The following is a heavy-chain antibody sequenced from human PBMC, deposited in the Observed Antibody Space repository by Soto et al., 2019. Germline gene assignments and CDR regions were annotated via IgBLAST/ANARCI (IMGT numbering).Heavy chain of an antibody. J-gene: IGHJ3*02. CDR3: ARGVKGVIMVYAIIGAFDI. CDR1: GFTFSSYA. V-gene: IGHV3-30-3*01. Sequence: AGGSLRLSCAASGFTFSSYAMHWVRQAPGKGLEWVAVISYDGSNKYYADSVKGRFTISRDNSKNTLYLQMNSLRAEDTAVYYCARGVKGVIMVYAIIGAFDIWGQGTMVTVSS. CDR2: ISYDGSNK. D-gene: IGHD2-8*01.